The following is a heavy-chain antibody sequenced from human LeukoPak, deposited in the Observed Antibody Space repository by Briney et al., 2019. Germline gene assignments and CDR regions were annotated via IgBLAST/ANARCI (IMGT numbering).Heavy chain of an antibody. Sequence: ASVKVSCKASGGTFSSYAISWVRQAPGQGLEWMGGIIPIFGTANYAQKFQGRVTMTTDTSTSTAYMELRSLRSEDTAVYYCATDLYQLPKPTEWFDPWGQGTLVTVSS. CDR1: GGTFSSYA. CDR2: IIPIFGTA. J-gene: IGHJ5*02. CDR3: ATDLYQLPKPTEWFDP. D-gene: IGHD2-2*01. V-gene: IGHV1-69*05.